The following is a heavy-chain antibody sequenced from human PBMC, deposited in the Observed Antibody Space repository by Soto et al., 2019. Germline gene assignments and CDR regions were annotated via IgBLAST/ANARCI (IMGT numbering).Heavy chain of an antibody. D-gene: IGHD6-19*01. J-gene: IGHJ6*02. CDR2: FYGSGNT. V-gene: IGHV4-4*07. CDR1: GGSISTYY. CDR3: ARAGIPVPAQGGRVYYFYTMDV. Sequence: QVRLQESGPGLVKPSETLSLTCTVSGGSISTYYWTWIRQSAGKGLEWIGRFYGSGNTNYNPSLKSRVTMSVDTSKNQFSLSLSSVTAADTAVYYCARAGIPVPAQGGRVYYFYTMDVWGHGTTVTVSS.